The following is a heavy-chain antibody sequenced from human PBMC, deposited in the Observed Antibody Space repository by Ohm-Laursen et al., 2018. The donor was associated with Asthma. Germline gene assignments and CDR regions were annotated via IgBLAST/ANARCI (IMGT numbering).Heavy chain of an antibody. J-gene: IGHJ5*02. CDR1: GYTFTSYD. CDR2: MNPNSGNT. CDR3: ARGGIVVVPAAIRSDRYNWSDP. V-gene: IGHV1-8*01. D-gene: IGHD2-2*01. Sequence: ASVKVSCKASGYTFTSYDINWVRQATGQGLEWMGWMNPNSGNTGYAQKFQGRVTMTRNTSISTAYMELSSLRSEDTAVCYCARGGIVVVPAAIRSDRYNWSDPWGQGTLVTVSS.